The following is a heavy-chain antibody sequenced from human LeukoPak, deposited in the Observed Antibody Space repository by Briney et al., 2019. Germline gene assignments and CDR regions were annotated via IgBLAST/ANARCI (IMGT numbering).Heavy chain of an antibody. CDR2: IHYSGST. CDR3: ASREVRMSGIDD. Sequence: SETLSLTCTVSGDSISSRSCYWDWIRQPPGKGLEWIGSIHYSGSTYYNPSLKSRITISVDTSKNQFSLKLRSVTAADTAVYYCASREVRMSGIDDWGQGILVTVSS. D-gene: IGHD5-24*01. CDR1: GDSISSRSCY. J-gene: IGHJ4*02. V-gene: IGHV4-39*01.